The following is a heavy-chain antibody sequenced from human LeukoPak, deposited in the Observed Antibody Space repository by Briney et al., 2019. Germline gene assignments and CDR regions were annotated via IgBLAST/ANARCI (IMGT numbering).Heavy chain of an antibody. J-gene: IGHJ3*02. Sequence: PGGSLRLSCAASGFTFSSYWMSWVRQAPGKGPEWVANIKQDGSEKYYVDSVKGRFTISRDNAKNSLYLQMNSLRAEDTAVYYCARDILHLGELSFIDAFDIWGQGTMVTVSS. V-gene: IGHV3-7*01. D-gene: IGHD3-16*02. CDR1: GFTFSSYW. CDR3: ARDILHLGELSFIDAFDI. CDR2: IKQDGSEK.